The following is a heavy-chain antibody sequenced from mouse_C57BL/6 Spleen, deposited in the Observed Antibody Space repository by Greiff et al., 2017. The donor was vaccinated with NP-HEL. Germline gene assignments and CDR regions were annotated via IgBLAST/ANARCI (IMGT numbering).Heavy chain of an antibody. CDR3: TRVYYYGSSYFWYFEV. V-gene: IGHV5-9-1*02. CDR1: GFTFSSYA. CDR2: ISSGGDYI. J-gene: IGHJ1*03. Sequence: EVNVVESGEGLVKPGGSLKLSCAASGFTFSSYAMSWVRQTPEKRLEWVAYISSGGDYIYYADTVKGRFTISRDNARNTLYLQMSSLKSEDTAMYYCTRVYYYGSSYFWYFEVWGTGTTVTVSS. D-gene: IGHD1-1*01.